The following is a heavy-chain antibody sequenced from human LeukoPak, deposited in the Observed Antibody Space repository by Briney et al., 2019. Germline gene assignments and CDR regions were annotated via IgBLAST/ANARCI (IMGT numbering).Heavy chain of an antibody. CDR2: TYYRSKWYN. Sequence: SQTLSLTCAISGDSVSSNSATWNWIRQSPSRGLEWLGRTYYRSKWYNDYALSVRSRITINPDASRNQFSLHLNSVTPEDTAIYYCVGGSGTFDYWGQGTLVTVSS. D-gene: IGHD1-7*01. CDR1: GDSVSSNSAT. V-gene: IGHV6-1*01. J-gene: IGHJ4*02. CDR3: VGGSGTFDY.